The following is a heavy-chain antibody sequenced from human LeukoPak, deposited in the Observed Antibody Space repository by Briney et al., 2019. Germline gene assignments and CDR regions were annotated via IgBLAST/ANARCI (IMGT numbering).Heavy chain of an antibody. CDR1: GYTFTRYY. J-gene: IGHJ4*02. D-gene: IGHD1-26*01. CDR3: AKRDHSGGIDY. CDR2: INPNDGTT. Sequence: GASVKVSCKASGYTFTRYYMHWVRQAPGQGLEWMGIINPNDGTTSYAQKFQGRVTMTRDTSTSTVYMELSSLRSEDTAVYYCAKRDHSGGIDYWGQGTLVTVSS. V-gene: IGHV1-46*01.